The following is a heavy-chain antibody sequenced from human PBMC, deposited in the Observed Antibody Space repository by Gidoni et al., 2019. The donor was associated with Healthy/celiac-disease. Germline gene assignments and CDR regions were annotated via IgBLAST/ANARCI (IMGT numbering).Heavy chain of an antibody. J-gene: IGHJ4*02. V-gene: IGHV3-23*01. Sequence: EVQLLESGGGLVQPGGSLRLSCAASGFTFSSYAMSWVRQAPGKVLEWVSAISGSGGSTYYADSVKGRFTISRDNSKNTLYLQMNSLRAEDTAVYYCAKGSVLLWFGELDYWGQGTLVTVSS. D-gene: IGHD3-10*01. CDR3: AKGSVLLWFGELDY. CDR2: ISGSGGST. CDR1: GFTFSSYA.